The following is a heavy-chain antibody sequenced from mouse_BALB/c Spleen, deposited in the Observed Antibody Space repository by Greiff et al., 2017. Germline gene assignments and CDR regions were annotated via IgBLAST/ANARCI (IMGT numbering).Heavy chain of an antibody. D-gene: IGHD1-1*02. V-gene: IGHV5-17*02. CDR2: ISSGSSTI. Sequence: EVMLVESGGGLVQPGGSRKLSCAASGFTFSSFGMHWVRQTPEKGLEWVAYISSGSSTIYYADTVKGRFTISRDNPKNTLFLQMTSVRSEDTAMYYCARGGGVDVWGAGTTVTVSS. J-gene: IGHJ1*01. CDR1: GFTFSSFG. CDR3: ARGGGVDV.